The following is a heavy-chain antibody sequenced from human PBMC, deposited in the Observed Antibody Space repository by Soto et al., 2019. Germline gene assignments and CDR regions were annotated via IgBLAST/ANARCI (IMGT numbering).Heavy chain of an antibody. D-gene: IGHD3-22*01. V-gene: IGHV3-7*01. Sequence: GVLRLSCVASGFTFSQFWMSWVRQAPGKGLEWVADIKQDGSEERYVDSVRGRFTISRDNAKHSVYLQMNRLGAEDTAIYYCAREGSGYFVNVWGQGTTVTVSS. CDR3: AREGSGYFVNV. CDR1: GFTFSQFW. J-gene: IGHJ6*02. CDR2: IKQDGSEE.